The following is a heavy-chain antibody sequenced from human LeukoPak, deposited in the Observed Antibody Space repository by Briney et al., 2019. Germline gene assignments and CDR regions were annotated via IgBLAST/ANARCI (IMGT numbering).Heavy chain of an antibody. CDR3: AKDYYDSSGPIDAFDI. Sequence: GGSLRLSCAASGFTFSSYAMHWVRQAPGKGLEWVAVISYDGSNKYYADSVKGRFTISRDNSKNTLYLQMNSLRAEDTAVYYCAKDYYDSSGPIDAFDIWGQGTMVTVSS. CDR1: GFTFSSYA. J-gene: IGHJ3*02. V-gene: IGHV3-30-3*01. CDR2: ISYDGSNK. D-gene: IGHD3-22*01.